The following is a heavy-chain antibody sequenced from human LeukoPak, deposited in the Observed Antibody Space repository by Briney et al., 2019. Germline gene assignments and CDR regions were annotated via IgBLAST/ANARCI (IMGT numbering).Heavy chain of an antibody. D-gene: IGHD3-22*01. CDR1: GYTFTGYY. Sequence: GASVKVSCKASGYTFTGYYMHWVRQAPGQGLEWMGIINPSGGSTSYAQKFQGRVTMTRDMSTSTVYMELSSLRSEDTAVYYCARDRSGYYDSSGYSEPLFDYWGQGTLVTVSS. CDR2: INPSGGST. V-gene: IGHV1-46*01. CDR3: ARDRSGYYDSSGYSEPLFDY. J-gene: IGHJ4*02.